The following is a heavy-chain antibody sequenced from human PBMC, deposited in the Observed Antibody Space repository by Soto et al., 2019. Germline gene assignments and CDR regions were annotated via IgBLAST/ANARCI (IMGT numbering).Heavy chain of an antibody. CDR3: ATSTGAPRGWYYGMDV. CDR1: GGTFSSSA. CDR2: IIPMFGTA. Sequence: ASVKVSCKASGGTFSSSAISWVRQAPGQGPEWVGGIIPMFGTANYAQRLETRVTITADESTTTTYMELRRLRSADTALYYCATSTGAPRGWYYGMDVWGQGTTVTVSS. J-gene: IGHJ6*02. V-gene: IGHV1-69*13. D-gene: IGHD1-1*01.